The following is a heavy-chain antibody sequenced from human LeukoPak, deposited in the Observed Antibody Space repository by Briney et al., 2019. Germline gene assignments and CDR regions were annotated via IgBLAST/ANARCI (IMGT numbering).Heavy chain of an antibody. J-gene: IGHJ6*02. CDR1: GFTFSDYY. CDR2: ISGSGSTI. V-gene: IGHV3-11*04. CDR3: ARADCSGGSCYSKYYYYYGMDV. D-gene: IGHD2-15*01. Sequence: LGGSLRLSCAVSGFTFSDYYMNWIRQTPGKGLEWVSYISGSGSTIYYADSVKGRFTISRDNAKNSLYLQMNSLRAEDTAVYYCARADCSGGSCYSKYYYYYGMDVWGQGTTVTVSS.